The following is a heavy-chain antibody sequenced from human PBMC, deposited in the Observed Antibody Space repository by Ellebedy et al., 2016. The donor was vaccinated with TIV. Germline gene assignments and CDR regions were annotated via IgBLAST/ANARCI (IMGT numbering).Heavy chain of an antibody. D-gene: IGHD4-17*01. J-gene: IGHJ6*02. CDR2: INHSGSA. CDR1: GGSFSGYY. CDR3: ARCVDYGDYVSNYYYYGMDV. V-gene: IGHV4-34*01. Sequence: SETLSLXCAVYGGSFSGYYWSWIRQPPGKGLEWIGEINHSGSANYNPSLKSRVTISVDTSKNQFSLKLSSVTAADTAVYYCARCVDYGDYVSNYYYYGMDVWGQGTTVTVSS.